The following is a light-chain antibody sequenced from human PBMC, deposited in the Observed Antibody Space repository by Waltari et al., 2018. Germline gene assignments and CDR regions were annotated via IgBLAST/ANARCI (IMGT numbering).Light chain of an antibody. CDR3: CSHVTSNAVM. CDR2: EAT. CDR1: SSDLGIHNL. V-gene: IGLV2-23*01. Sequence: QSALTQPASVSGSPGQSITISCTGTSSDLGIHNLVSRDQHHPGKAPKFLIYEATKRPSGVSDRFSGSKSGNTASLTISGLQAEDEADYYCCSHVTSNAVMFGGGTKVTVL. J-gene: IGLJ3*02.